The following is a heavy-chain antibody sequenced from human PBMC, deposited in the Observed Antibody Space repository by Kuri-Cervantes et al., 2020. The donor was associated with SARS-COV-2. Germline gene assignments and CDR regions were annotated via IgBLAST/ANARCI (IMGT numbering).Heavy chain of an antibody. Sequence: ASVKVSCKASGYTFTGYYMHWVRQAPGQGLEWMGWINPNSGGSTSYAQKFQGRVTMTRDTSTSTVYMELSSLRSEDTAVYYCARDPGTMVRGVFDYWGQGTLVTVSS. CDR1: GYTFTGYY. CDR3: ARDPGTMVRGVFDY. J-gene: IGHJ4*02. D-gene: IGHD3-10*01. CDR2: INPNSGGST. V-gene: IGHV1-46*03.